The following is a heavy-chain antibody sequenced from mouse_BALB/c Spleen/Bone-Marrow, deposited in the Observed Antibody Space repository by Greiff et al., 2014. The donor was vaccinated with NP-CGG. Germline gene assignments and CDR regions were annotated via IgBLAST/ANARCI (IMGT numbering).Heavy chain of an antibody. CDR2: INSNGGST. Sequence: DVHLVESGGGLVQPGGSLKLSCGASGFTFSSYGMSWVRQTPDKRLELVATINSNGGSTYYPDSVKGRFTISRDNAKNTLYLQMSSLKSEDTAMYYCARERYYGNGRIFEYWGQGTTLTVSS. D-gene: IGHD1-1*01. J-gene: IGHJ2*01. CDR3: ARERYYGNGRIFEY. V-gene: IGHV5-6-3*01. CDR1: GFTFSSYG.